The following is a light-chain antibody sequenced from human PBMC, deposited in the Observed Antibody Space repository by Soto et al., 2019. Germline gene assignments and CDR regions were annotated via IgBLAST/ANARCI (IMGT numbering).Light chain of an antibody. CDR1: SSDVGAYNY. Sequence: QSALTQPASVSGSPGRSITISCTGTSSDVGAYNYVSWYQQYPGKAPKLMIYDVSNRPSGVSNRFSGSKSGNMASLTISGLQAEDEADYYCSSYTSSSTPLFGGGTKVTVL. CDR2: DVS. CDR3: SSYTSSSTPL. J-gene: IGLJ2*01. V-gene: IGLV2-14*01.